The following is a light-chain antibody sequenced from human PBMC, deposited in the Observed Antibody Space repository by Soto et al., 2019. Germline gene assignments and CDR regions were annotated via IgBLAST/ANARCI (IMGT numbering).Light chain of an antibody. Sequence: QSALTQPASVSGSPGQSITISCTGTNSDVGGSNYVSWYQQYPDKAPKLMIYDVSNRPSGVSSRFSGSKSGNTASLTISGLQAEDEADYYCSSYTSNSTRVFGTRTKLTVL. J-gene: IGLJ1*01. CDR3: SSYTSNSTRV. CDR2: DVS. CDR1: NSDVGGSNY. V-gene: IGLV2-14*01.